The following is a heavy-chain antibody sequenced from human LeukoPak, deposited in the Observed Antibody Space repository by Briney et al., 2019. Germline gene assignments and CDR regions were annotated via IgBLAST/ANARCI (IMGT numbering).Heavy chain of an antibody. J-gene: IGHJ5*01. CDR3: AKDSGRLYDSSGYYSIDS. Sequence: GGSLRLSCAASGFTFDDYGMSWVRQAPGKGLEWVSGINWNGGSTGYADSVKGRFTISRDNAKNSLYLQMNRLRVEDTALYYCAKDSGRLYDSSGYYSIDSWGQGTLVTVSS. CDR2: INWNGGST. D-gene: IGHD3-22*01. CDR1: GFTFDDYG. V-gene: IGHV3-20*04.